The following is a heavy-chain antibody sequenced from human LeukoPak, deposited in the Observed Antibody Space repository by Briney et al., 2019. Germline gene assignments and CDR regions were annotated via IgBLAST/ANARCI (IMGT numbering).Heavy chain of an antibody. D-gene: IGHD3-10*01. CDR2: IVPSGGTT. J-gene: IGHJ4*02. Sequence: GGSLRLSCAASGFTFSSNPMSWVRQAPGKGLEWVSAIVPSGGTTSYADSVKGRFTISRDNSKNSLYLQMNSLRAEDTALYYCAKDMAAYYYASGNIDYWGQGTLVTVSS. CDR3: AKDMAAYYYASGNIDY. V-gene: IGHV3-23*01. CDR1: GFTFSSNP.